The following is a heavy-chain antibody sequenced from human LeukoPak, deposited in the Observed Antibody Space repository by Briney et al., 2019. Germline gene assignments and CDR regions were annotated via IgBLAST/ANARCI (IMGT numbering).Heavy chain of an antibody. Sequence: PGGSLRLSCAASGSTFSSDAMHWVRQAPGKGLEWVAVVSSDGSDEYYGDSVKGRFTIFRDNSKNTVYLQMSSLRADDTAVYYCARDPGGPTLDGFDYWDQGTLVTVSS. CDR1: GSTFSSDA. CDR3: ARDPGGPTLDGFDY. J-gene: IGHJ4*02. V-gene: IGHV3-30*04. D-gene: IGHD1-14*01. CDR2: VSSDGSDE.